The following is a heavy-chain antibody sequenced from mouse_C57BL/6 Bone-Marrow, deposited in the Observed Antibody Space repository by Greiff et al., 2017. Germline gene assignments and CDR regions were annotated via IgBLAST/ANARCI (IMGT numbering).Heavy chain of an antibody. V-gene: IGHV1-63*01. CDR1: GYTFTNYW. CDR3: SRCNPYAMDY. J-gene: IGHJ4*01. CDR2: IYPGDSYT. D-gene: IGHD2-1*01. Sequence: QVQLQQSGAELVRPGTSVKMSCKASGYTFTNYWIGWAKQRPGHGLEWIGDIYPGDSYTNYNQKFKGKATLTADKSSSTAYMQFSSLTSEDSAISYCSRCNPYAMDYWGQGTTVTVSS.